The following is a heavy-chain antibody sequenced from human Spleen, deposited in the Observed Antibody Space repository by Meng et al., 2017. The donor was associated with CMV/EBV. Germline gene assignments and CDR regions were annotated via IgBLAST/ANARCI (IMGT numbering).Heavy chain of an antibody. J-gene: IGHJ6*02. CDR1: EFTFSSFS. Sequence: LSLTCAASEFTFSSFSMTWVRQAPGKGLEWVSSISTSGSYIYYADSVKGRFTISRDNAKNSLYLQMNSLRAEDTAVYYCARERGSGGYCSTTNCYRGYYYYYGMDVWGQGTTVTVSS. CDR2: ISTSGSYI. CDR3: ARERGSGGYCSTTNCYRGYYYYYGMDV. D-gene: IGHD2-2*02. V-gene: IGHV3-21*01.